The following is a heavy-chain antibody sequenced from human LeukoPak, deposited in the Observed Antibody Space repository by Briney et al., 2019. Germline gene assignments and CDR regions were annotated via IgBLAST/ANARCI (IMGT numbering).Heavy chain of an antibody. J-gene: IGHJ4*02. CDR1: GFTFSSYA. D-gene: IGHD3-22*01. CDR3: AKDHYYDSSGYPNHY. V-gene: IGHV3-23*01. Sequence: PGGSLRLSCAASGFTFSSYAMSWVRQAPGKGLEWVSAFSGSGGSTYCADSVKGRFTISRDNSKNTLYLQMNSLRAEDTAVYYCAKDHYYDSSGYPNHYWGQGTLVTVSS. CDR2: FSGSGGST.